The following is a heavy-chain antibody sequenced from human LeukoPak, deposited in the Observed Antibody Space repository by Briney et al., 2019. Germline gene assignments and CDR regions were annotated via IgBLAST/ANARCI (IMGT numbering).Heavy chain of an antibody. CDR2: IYTSGST. D-gene: IGHD3-10*01. V-gene: IGHV4-61*02. CDR1: GGSISSGSYY. J-gene: IGHJ4*02. CDR3: ARLGMVRGVIDY. Sequence: SETLSLTCTVSGGSISSGSYYWSWIRQPAGKGLEWIGRIYTSGSTNYNPSLKSRVTMSVDTSKNQFSLKLSSVTAADTAVYYCARLGMVRGVIDYWGQGTLVTVSS.